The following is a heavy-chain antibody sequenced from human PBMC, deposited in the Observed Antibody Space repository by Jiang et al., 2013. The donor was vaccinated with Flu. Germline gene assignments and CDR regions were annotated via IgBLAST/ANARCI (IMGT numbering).Heavy chain of an antibody. CDR2: IYYSGST. V-gene: IGHV4-39*01. CDR1: GDSISSYY. Sequence: PGLVKPSETLSLTCTVSGDSISSYYWGWIRQPPGKGLEWIGSIYYSGSTYYKPSLKSRVTISVDTSKNQFSLKLNSVTAADTAVYFCARLGGDYDFWSDYYRYGMDVWGQGTTVTVSS. J-gene: IGHJ6*02. D-gene: IGHD3-3*01. CDR3: ARLGGDYDFWSDYYRYGMDV.